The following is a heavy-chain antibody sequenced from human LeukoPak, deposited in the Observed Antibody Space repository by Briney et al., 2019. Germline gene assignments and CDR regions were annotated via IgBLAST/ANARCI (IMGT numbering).Heavy chain of an antibody. CDR2: ISNGGGST. V-gene: IGHV3-64*01. D-gene: IGHD3-3*01. J-gene: IGHJ4*02. CDR3: ARPYYDIWSAYVY. CDR1: GFTFSSYA. Sequence: GGSLRLSCAASGFTFSSYAMHWVRQAPGKGLEYVSAISNGGGSTHYANSVKGRFSISRDNSKNTLYLQMGSLRAEDMAVYYCARPYYDIWSAYVYWGQGTLVTVSS.